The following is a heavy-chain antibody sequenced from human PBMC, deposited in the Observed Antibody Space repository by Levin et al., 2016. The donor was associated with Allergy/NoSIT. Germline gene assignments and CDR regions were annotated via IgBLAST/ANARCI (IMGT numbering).Heavy chain of an antibody. J-gene: IGHJ6*02. D-gene: IGHD2-2*01. Sequence: WIRQPPGKGLEWVSAISGSGGSTYYADSVKGRFTISRDNSKNTLYLQMNSLRAEDTAVYYCAKVIPAEYYYYYYGMDVWGQGTTVTVSS. V-gene: IGHV3-23*01. CDR2: ISGSGGST. CDR3: AKVIPAEYYYYYYGMDV.